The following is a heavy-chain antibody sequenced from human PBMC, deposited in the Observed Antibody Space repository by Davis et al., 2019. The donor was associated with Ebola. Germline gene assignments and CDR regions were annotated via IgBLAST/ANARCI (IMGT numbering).Heavy chain of an antibody. CDR1: GGSISSSSYY. CDR3: ARQHGYYYYGMDV. CDR2: IYYSGST. Sequence: SETLSLTCTVSGGSISSSSYYWGWIRQPPGKGLEWIGSIYYSGSTYYNPSLKSRVTISVDTSKNQFSLKLSSVTAADTAVYYCARQHGYYYYGMDVWGQGTTVTVSS. V-gene: IGHV4-39*01. J-gene: IGHJ6*02. D-gene: IGHD2-8*01.